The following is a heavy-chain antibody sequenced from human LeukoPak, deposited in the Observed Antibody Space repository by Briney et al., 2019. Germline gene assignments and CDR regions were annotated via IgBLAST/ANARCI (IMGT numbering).Heavy chain of an antibody. CDR3: ARERGRGRDSPWFDY. Sequence: GGSLRLSCAVSGFTFSSYWMSWVRQAPGKGLEWVANIKQEGSEKTYVDSVKGRFTISRDNAQNSLYLQMNSLRAEDTAVYYCARERGRGRDSPWFDYWGQGTLVTVSS. CDR1: GFTFSSYW. D-gene: IGHD1-26*01. V-gene: IGHV3-7*03. CDR2: IKQEGSEK. J-gene: IGHJ4*02.